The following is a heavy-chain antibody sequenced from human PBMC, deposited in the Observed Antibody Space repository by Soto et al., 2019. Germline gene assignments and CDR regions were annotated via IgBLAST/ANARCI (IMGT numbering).Heavy chain of an antibody. D-gene: IGHD7-27*01. Sequence: ASVKVSCKASGGTFSSYTISWVRQAPGQGLEWMGRIIPILGIANYAQKFQGRVTITADKSTSTAYMELSSLRSEDTAVYYCATKLGWGAFDIWGQGTMVTVSS. V-gene: IGHV1-69*02. CDR2: IIPILGIA. CDR1: GGTFSSYT. J-gene: IGHJ3*02. CDR3: ATKLGWGAFDI.